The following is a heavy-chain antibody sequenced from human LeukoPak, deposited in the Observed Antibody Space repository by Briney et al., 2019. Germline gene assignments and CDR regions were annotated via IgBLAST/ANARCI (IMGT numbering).Heavy chain of an antibody. J-gene: IGHJ4*02. CDR2: ISAYNGNT. V-gene: IGHV1-18*01. Sequence: EASVKVSCKAYGYTFTSYGISWVRQAPGQGLEWMGWISAYNGNTNYAQRLQGRVTMTTDTSTSTAYMELRSLRSDDTAVYYCARVYAEQLVEFSYFDYWGQGTLVTVSS. D-gene: IGHD6-6*01. CDR1: GYTFTSYG. CDR3: ARVYAEQLVEFSYFDY.